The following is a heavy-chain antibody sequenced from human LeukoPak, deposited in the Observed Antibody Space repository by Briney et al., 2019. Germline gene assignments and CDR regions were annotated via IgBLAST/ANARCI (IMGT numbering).Heavy chain of an antibody. V-gene: IGHV4-39*07. J-gene: IGHJ6*04. Sequence: PSETLSLTCTVSGGSISSSSYYWGWIRQPPGTGLEWIGSIYYSGSTYYNPSLKSRVTISVDTSKNQFSLKLSSVTAADTAVYYCASTTYYDFWSGYGGPLDVWGKGTTVTVSS. D-gene: IGHD3-3*01. CDR1: GGSISSSSYY. CDR3: ASTTYYDFWSGYGGPLDV. CDR2: IYYSGST.